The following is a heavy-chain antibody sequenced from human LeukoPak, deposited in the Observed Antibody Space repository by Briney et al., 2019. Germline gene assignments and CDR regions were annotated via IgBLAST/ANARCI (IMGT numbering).Heavy chain of an antibody. D-gene: IGHD2-2*01. V-gene: IGHV4-34*01. Sequence: SETLSLTCAVYGGSLTDYYWSWIRQPPGEGLEWIGEINYSGSTNYNPSLKSRVTISVDTSKNQFSLKLSSVTAADTAVYYCASRTPSFGMDVWGQGTTVTVSS. CDR3: ASRTPSFGMDV. CDR1: GGSLTDYY. CDR2: INYSGST. J-gene: IGHJ6*02.